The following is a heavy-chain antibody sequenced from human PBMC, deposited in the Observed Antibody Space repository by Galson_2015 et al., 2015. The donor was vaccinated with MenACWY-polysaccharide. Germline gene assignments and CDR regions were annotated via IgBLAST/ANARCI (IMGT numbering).Heavy chain of an antibody. V-gene: IGHV2-5*02. CDR2: IYWDDDK. J-gene: IGHJ4*02. CDR1: GFSLSTSGVG. Sequence: PALVKPTQTLTLTCTFSGFSLSTSGVGVGWIRQPPGKALEWLALIYWDDDKRYSPSLKSRLTITKDTSKNQVVLTMTNMDPVGTATYYCAHSRMWLVHFDYWGQGTLVTVSS. CDR3: AHSRMWLVHFDY. D-gene: IGHD6-19*01.